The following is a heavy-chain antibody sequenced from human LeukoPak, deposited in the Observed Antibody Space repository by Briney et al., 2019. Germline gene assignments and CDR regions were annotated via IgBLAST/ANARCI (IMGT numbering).Heavy chain of an antibody. CDR2: IYYSGST. J-gene: IGHJ4*02. V-gene: IGHV4-39*06. D-gene: IGHD3-3*01. CDR1: GGSISSTNYY. CDR3: ARGLNDSWTGENY. Sequence: SETLSLTCTVSGGSISSTNYYWGWIRQPPGKGLEWIGSIYYSGSTNYNPSLKSRVTISLDTSKSQFPLKVRYVTAADTAVYYCARGLNDSWTGENYWGQGTLVTVSS.